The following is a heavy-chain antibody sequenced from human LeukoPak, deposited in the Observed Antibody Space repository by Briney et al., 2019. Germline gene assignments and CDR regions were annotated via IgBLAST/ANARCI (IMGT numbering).Heavy chain of an antibody. CDR2: LYYSGRT. D-gene: IGHD5-12*01. CDR1: GDSISSYF. CDR3: ARDYSGYEFAY. V-gene: IGHV4-59*01. Sequence: SETLSLTCTVSGDSISSYFWCWIRQPPGKGLEWIGCLYYSGRTNYSPSLTSRVTLSADTSKNQFSLKLNSVTAADSAIYYCARDYSGYEFAYWGQGNLVTVSS. J-gene: IGHJ4*02.